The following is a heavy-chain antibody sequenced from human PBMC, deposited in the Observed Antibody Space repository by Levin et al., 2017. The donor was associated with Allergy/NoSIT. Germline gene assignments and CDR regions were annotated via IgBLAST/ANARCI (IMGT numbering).Heavy chain of an antibody. Sequence: GGSLRLSCRGSGLIFGDYAMSWFRQAPGKGLEWVGFTRSKAYGGTTEYAATVNGRLTISRDDSKSIAYLQMNSLKTEDTAVYYCTRGVVVPAAMKYYYYGMDVWGQGTPVTVSS. CDR2: TRSKAYGGTT. J-gene: IGHJ6*02. D-gene: IGHD2-2*01. CDR3: TRGVVVPAAMKYYYYGMDV. V-gene: IGHV3-49*03. CDR1: GLIFGDYA.